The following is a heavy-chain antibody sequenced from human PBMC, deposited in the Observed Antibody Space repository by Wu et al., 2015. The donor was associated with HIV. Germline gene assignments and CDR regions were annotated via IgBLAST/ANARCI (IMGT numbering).Heavy chain of an antibody. V-gene: IGHV1-69*05. D-gene: IGHD3-10*01. CDR2: FIPIFATA. J-gene: IGHJ4*02. CDR3: ARSGITMVRGVIITYYFDY. Sequence: QVQLVQSGAEVKKPGSSVKVSCKASGGTFSSYAISWVRQAPGQGLAWMGGFIPIFATANYAQKFQGRVTITTDESTSTAYMELSSLRSEDTAVYYCARSGITMVRGVIITYYFDYWGQGTLVTVSS. CDR1: GGTFSSYA.